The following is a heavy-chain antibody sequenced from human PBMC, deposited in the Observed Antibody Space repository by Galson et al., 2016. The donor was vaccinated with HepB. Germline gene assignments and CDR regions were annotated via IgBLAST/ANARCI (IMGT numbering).Heavy chain of an antibody. Sequence: SLRLSCAASGFTFSNYWTSWVRQAPGKGLEWVANIKQDGSEQYYVDSLKGRFTISRDNAKNSPYLQINSLTVEDTAMYYCARDGPRRRGLDYWGQGTLVTVSS. V-gene: IGHV3-7*03. CDR2: IKQDGSEQ. J-gene: IGHJ4*02. CDR3: ARDGPRRRGLDY. CDR1: GFTFSNYW.